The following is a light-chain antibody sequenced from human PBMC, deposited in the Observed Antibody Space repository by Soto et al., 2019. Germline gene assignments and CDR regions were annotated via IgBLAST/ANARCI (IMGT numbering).Light chain of an antibody. Sequence: VLTQSPATLSLSPGERATLSCGASQIVSSTYLAWYQQRPGLAPRLLIYDVSNRFTGVPDRFIGSGSGTDFNLTISRLEPEDFAVYYCQQFGTSLTVGGGTKVEIK. CDR3: QQFGTSLT. V-gene: IGKV3D-20*01. CDR1: QIVSSTY. J-gene: IGKJ4*01. CDR2: DVS.